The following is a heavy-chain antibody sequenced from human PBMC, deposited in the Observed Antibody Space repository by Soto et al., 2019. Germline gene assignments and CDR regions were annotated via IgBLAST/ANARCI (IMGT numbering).Heavy chain of an antibody. D-gene: IGHD3-9*01. CDR2: IYYSGST. J-gene: IGHJ4*02. CDR1: GGSISSGGYY. CDR3: ARGDYDILTGYHSWFDY. Sequence: SETLSLTCTVSGGSISSGGYYWSWIRQHPGKGLEWIGYIYYSGSTNYNPSLKSRVTISVDTSKNQFSLKLSSVTAADTAVYYCARGDYDILTGYHSWFDYWGQGTLVTVSS. V-gene: IGHV4-61*08.